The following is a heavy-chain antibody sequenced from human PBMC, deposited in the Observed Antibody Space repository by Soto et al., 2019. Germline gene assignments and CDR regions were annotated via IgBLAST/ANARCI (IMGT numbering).Heavy chain of an antibody. V-gene: IGHV1-69*13. D-gene: IGHD3-22*01. J-gene: IGHJ4*02. CDR1: GGTFSSYA. CDR3: ARVEYYDSSGYYRYGRFDY. Sequence: RASVKVSCKASGGTFSSYAISWVRQAPGQGLEWMGGIIPIFGTANYAQKFQGRVTITADESTSTAYMELSSLRSEDTAVYYCARVEYYDSSGYYRYGRFDYWGQGTLVTVSS. CDR2: IIPIFGTA.